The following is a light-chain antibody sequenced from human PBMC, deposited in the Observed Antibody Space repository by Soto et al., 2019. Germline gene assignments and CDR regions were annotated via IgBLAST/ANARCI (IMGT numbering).Light chain of an antibody. CDR1: QSITTY. V-gene: IGKV1-39*01. J-gene: IGKJ1*01. CDR3: QQSYHMSPT. CDR2: SAT. Sequence: IQMTQSPSSLSASLGDKVTITCRASQSITTYFNWYQQKVGKAPKVLIYSATTLESGGPSKFRSSGSRKELTIPINSHQPEDFATYYCQQSYHMSPTCGPGNKVEI.